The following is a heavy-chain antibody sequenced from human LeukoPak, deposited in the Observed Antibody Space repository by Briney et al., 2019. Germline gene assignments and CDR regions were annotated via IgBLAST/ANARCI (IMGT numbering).Heavy chain of an antibody. D-gene: IGHD3-22*01. J-gene: IGHJ4*02. CDR2: ISGSGGST. Sequence: TGGSLRLSCAASGFTFNNYAMSWVRQAPGKGLEWVSVISGSGGSTYYADSVKGRFTISRDNAKNSLYLQMTSLRAEDTAVYYCATSYYATSACKDWGQGTLVT. V-gene: IGHV3-23*01. CDR3: ATSYYATSACKD. CDR1: GFTFNNYA.